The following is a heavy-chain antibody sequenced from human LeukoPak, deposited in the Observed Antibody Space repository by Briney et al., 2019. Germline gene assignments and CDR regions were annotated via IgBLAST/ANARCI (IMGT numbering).Heavy chain of an antibody. CDR2: IKQDGSEK. V-gene: IGHV3-7*01. CDR3: ARDRIYYYDSSGYPTYFDY. D-gene: IGHD3-22*01. Sequence: GGSLRLSCAASGFTFSSHWMSWVRQAPGKGLEWVDNIKQDGSEKYYVDSVKGRFTISRDNAKNSLYLQMNSLRAEDTAVYYCARDRIYYYDSSGYPTYFDYWGQGTLVTVSS. CDR1: GFTFSSHW. J-gene: IGHJ4*02.